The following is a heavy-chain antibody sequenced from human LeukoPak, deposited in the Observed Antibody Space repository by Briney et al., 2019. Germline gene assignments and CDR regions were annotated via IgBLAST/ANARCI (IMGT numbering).Heavy chain of an antibody. V-gene: IGHV3-21*01. CDR2: ISSSSSYI. J-gene: IGHJ5*02. Sequence: GGSLRLSCAASGFTFSSYSMNWVRQAPGKGLEWVSSISSSSSYIYYADSVKGRFTISRDNAKNSLYLQMNSLRAEDTAVYYCAREVVGYGGSNWFDPWGQGTLVTVSS. CDR1: GFTFSSYS. D-gene: IGHD4-23*01. CDR3: AREVVGYGGSNWFDP.